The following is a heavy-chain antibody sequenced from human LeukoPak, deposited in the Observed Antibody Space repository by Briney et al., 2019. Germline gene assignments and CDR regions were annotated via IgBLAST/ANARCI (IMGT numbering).Heavy chain of an antibody. V-gene: IGHV4-59*08. CDR2: IYYSGST. CDR1: GGSISSYY. CDR3: ARQIYGDHGFDY. D-gene: IGHD4-17*01. Sequence: SETLSLTCTVSGGSISSYYWSWIRQPPGKGLEWIGYIYYSGSTNYNPSLKSRVTISVDTSKNQFSLKLSSVTAADTAVYYCARQIYGDHGFDYRGQGTLVTVSS. J-gene: IGHJ4*02.